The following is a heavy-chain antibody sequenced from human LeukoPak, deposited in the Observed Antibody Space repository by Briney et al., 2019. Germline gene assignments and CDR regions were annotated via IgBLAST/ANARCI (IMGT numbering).Heavy chain of an antibody. Sequence: GGSLRLSCAASGFTFSGSAMHWVRQASGKGLEWVGRIRSKANSYATAYAASVKGRFTISRDDSKNTAYLQMNSLKTEDTAVYYCTRDWMITLDDYYYYMDVWGKGTTVTASS. D-gene: IGHD3-16*01. CDR1: GFTFSGSA. V-gene: IGHV3-73*01. J-gene: IGHJ6*03. CDR3: TRDWMITLDDYYYYMDV. CDR2: IRSKANSYAT.